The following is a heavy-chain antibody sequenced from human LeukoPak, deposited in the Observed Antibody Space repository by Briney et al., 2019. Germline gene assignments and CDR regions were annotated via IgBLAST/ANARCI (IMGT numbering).Heavy chain of an antibody. Sequence: GGSLRLSCAASGFTFSSYGMHWVRQAPGKGLEWVAVISYDGSNKYHADSVKGRFTISRDNSKNTLYLQMNSLRAEDTAVYYCASHRTKDVWGQGTTVTVSS. CDR3: ASHRTKDV. V-gene: IGHV3-30*03. CDR1: GFTFSSYG. CDR2: ISYDGSNK. J-gene: IGHJ6*02.